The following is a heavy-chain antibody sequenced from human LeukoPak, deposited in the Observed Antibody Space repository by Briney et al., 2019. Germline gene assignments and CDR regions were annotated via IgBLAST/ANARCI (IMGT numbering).Heavy chain of an antibody. CDR2: VSGSGETT. J-gene: IGHJ4*02. CDR3: ASHCTSTNCYAY. D-gene: IGHD2-2*01. V-gene: IGHV3-23*01. Sequence: GGSLRLSCAASGFTFSSYSMNWVRQAPGKGPEWVSTVSGSGETTSYADSVNGRFSVSRDNSRNMLFLQMNSLRADDTAAYYCASHCTSTNCYAYWGRGTLVTVSS. CDR1: GFTFSSYS.